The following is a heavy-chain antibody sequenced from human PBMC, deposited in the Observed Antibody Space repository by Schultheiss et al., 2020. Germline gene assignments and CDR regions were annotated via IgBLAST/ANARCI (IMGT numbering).Heavy chain of an antibody. CDR1: RFTFSSFG. CDR3: AREVRDGMDV. CDR2: INSDGSTT. Sequence: GESLKISCAASRFTFSSFGMHWVRQAPGKGLVWVSRINSDGSTTSYADSVKGRFTISRDNAKNTLDLQMNSLRAEDTAVYYCAREVRDGMDVWGQGTTVTVSS. V-gene: IGHV3-74*01. J-gene: IGHJ6*02.